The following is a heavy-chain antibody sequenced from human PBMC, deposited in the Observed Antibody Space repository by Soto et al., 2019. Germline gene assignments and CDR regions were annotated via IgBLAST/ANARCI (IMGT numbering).Heavy chain of an antibody. J-gene: IGHJ6*02. CDR3: ASGSPSRSYVYYYYGMDV. Sequence: QVQLVQSGAEVKKPGSSVKVSCKASGGTFSSYAISWVRQAPGQGLEWMGGIIPIFGTANYAQKFQGRVTITADESTSTAYMELSSLRSEDTAVYYCASGSPSRSYVYYYYGMDVWGQGTTVTVSS. V-gene: IGHV1-69*01. CDR1: GGTFSSYA. D-gene: IGHD1-26*01. CDR2: IIPIFGTA.